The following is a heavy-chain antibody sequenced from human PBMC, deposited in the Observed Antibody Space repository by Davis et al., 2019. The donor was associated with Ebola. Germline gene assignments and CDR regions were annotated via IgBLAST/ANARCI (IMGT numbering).Heavy chain of an antibody. CDR2: ISVRSIT. CDR1: GFIFSSYA. Sequence: GESLKISCAASGFIFSSYAVSWVRQAPGKGLEWVSSISVRSITYHADSVKGRFTIPRDNSKNTLYLQMNSLRAEDTAVYYCAKVHPPTTVTTGWFDPWGQGTLVTVSS. J-gene: IGHJ5*02. D-gene: IGHD4-17*01. V-gene: IGHV3-23*01. CDR3: AKVHPPTTVTTGWFDP.